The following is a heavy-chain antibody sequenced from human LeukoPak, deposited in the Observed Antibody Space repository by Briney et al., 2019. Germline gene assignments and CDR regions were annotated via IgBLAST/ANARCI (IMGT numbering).Heavy chain of an antibody. V-gene: IGHV3-30*01. Sequence: DSVKGRFTISRDNSKNTLYLQMNSLRAEDTAVYYCARLRGYSGYDYFDYWGQGTLVTVSS. J-gene: IGHJ4*02. D-gene: IGHD5-12*01. CDR3: ARLRGYSGYDYFDY.